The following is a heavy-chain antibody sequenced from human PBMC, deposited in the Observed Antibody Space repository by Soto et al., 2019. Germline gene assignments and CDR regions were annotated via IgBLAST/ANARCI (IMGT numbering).Heavy chain of an antibody. CDR3: ARVSPFTMVRGVIDY. CDR2: IYYSGST. D-gene: IGHD3-10*01. CDR1: GVSISSGGYY. J-gene: IGHJ4*02. Sequence: QVQLQESGPGLVKPSQTLSLTCTVSGVSISSGGYYWSWIRQHPGKGLEWIGYIYYSGSTYYNPSLKSRVTISVDASKNQSALVVSCVTAADTAVDYCARVSPFTMVRGVIDYWGQGTLVTVSS. V-gene: IGHV4-31*03.